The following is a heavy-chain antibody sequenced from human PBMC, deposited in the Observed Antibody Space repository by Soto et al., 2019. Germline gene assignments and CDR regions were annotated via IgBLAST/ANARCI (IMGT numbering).Heavy chain of an antibody. CDR2: IHPSGNT. V-gene: IGHV4-4*02. D-gene: IGHD3-16*01. J-gene: IGHJ4*02. CDR3: ARDPESDRLPY. CDR1: GVSISSDSW. Sequence: QVQLQESGPGLVKPSGTLSLTCAVSGVSISSDSWWTWVRQPPGKGLEWIAEIHPSGNTNYNPSLKSRVTISMDKSRNQFSLILNSVTAADTAVYYCARDPESDRLPYWGQGPLVTVSS.